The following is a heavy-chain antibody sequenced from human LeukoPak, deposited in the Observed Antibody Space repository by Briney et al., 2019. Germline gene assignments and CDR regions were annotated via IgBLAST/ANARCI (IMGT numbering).Heavy chain of an antibody. V-gene: IGHV1-46*01. CDR2: INPSGGST. D-gene: IGHD4-23*01. CDR3: ARYYGGNSGVDY. Sequence: GASVKVSCKASGYTFTSYYMRWVRQAPGQGLEWMGIINPSGGSTSYAQKFQGRVTMTRDTSTSTVYMELSSLRSEDTAVYYCARYYGGNSGVDYWGQGTLVTASS. J-gene: IGHJ4*02. CDR1: GYTFTSYY.